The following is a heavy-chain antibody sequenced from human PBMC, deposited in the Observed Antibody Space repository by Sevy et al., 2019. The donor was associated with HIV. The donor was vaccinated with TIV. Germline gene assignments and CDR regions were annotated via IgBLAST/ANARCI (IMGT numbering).Heavy chain of an antibody. CDR3: AKGGSTSGYYLNYFAY. Sequence: GGSLRLSCAASGFTFNNYAMTWVRQAPGKGLEWASAVSGGGDTTYYADSVKGRFTISRDNSKNTLYLQMNSLRAEDTAVYYCAKGGSTSGYYLNYFAYWGQGTLVTVSS. CDR2: VSGGGDTT. V-gene: IGHV3-23*01. D-gene: IGHD3-22*01. CDR1: GFTFNNYA. J-gene: IGHJ4*02.